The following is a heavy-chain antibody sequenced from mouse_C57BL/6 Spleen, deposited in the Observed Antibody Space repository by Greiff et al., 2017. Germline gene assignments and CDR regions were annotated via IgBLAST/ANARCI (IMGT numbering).Heavy chain of an antibody. V-gene: IGHV5-9-1*02. Sequence: EVQRVESGAGLVKPGGSLKLSCAASGFTFSSYAMSWVRQTPEKRLEWVAYISSGGDYIYYADTVKGRLTISRDNARNTLYLQMSSLKSEDTAMYYCTRGEDYGNYENAMDYWGQGTSVTVSS. J-gene: IGHJ4*01. CDR3: TRGEDYGNYENAMDY. CDR2: ISSGGDYI. D-gene: IGHD2-1*01. CDR1: GFTFSSYA.